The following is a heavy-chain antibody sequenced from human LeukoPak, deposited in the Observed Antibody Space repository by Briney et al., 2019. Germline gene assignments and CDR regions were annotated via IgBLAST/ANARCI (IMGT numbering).Heavy chain of an antibody. V-gene: IGHV3-23*01. D-gene: IGHD1-26*01. CDR1: GFTFSSYA. Sequence: GGSLRLSCAASGFTFSSYAMSWVRQAPGKGLEWVSTVSGSGFSTYYADSVEGRFTISRDNSKNTLYLQMNSLRAEDTAVYYCTKSHSGTYKELDYWGQGTLVTVSS. CDR2: VSGSGFST. CDR3: TKSHSGTYKELDY. J-gene: IGHJ4*02.